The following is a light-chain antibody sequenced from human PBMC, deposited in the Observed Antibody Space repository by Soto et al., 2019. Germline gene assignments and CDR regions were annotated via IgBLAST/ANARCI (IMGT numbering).Light chain of an antibody. Sequence: EIVLTQSPATLSLSPGEGATLSCRASQSVSSYLAWYQQKPGQAPRLLIYDASNRATGIPARFSGSGSGTDFTLTIGSLEPEDFAVYYCQQRSNWPLTFGGGTKVDIK. CDR2: DAS. CDR1: QSVSSY. J-gene: IGKJ4*01. CDR3: QQRSNWPLT. V-gene: IGKV3-11*01.